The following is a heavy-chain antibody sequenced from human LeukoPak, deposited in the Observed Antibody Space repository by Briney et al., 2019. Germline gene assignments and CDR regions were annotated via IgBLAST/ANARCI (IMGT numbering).Heavy chain of an antibody. CDR2: INHSGST. D-gene: IGHD6-13*01. J-gene: IGHJ4*02. V-gene: IGHV4-34*01. CDR1: GGSFSGYY. CDR3: ARKQTLHSSSWGGYDY. Sequence: SETLSLTCAVYGGSFSGYYWNWIRQPPGKGLEWIGEINHSGSTNYNPSLKSRVTISVDTSKNQFSLKLSSVTAADTAVYYCARKQTLHSSSWGGYDYWGQGTLVTVSS.